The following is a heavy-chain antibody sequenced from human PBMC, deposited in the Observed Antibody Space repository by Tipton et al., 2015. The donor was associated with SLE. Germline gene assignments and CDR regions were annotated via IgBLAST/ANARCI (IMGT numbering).Heavy chain of an antibody. D-gene: IGHD3-16*01. J-gene: IGHJ4*02. V-gene: IGHV4-34*01. CDR1: GGSFSGYY. Sequence: TLSLTCAVYGGSFSGYYWSWIRQPPGKGLEWIGEINHSGSTNYNPSLKSRVTISVDTSKNQFSLKLSSVTAADTAVYCCASRGGEDLDYWGQGTLVTVSS. CDR2: INHSGST. CDR3: ASRGGEDLDY.